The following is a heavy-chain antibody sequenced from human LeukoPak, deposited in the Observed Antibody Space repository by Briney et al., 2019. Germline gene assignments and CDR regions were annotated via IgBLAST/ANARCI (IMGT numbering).Heavy chain of an antibody. D-gene: IGHD5-12*01. Sequence: GGSLRLSCAASGFIFSQYSMNWVRQAPGKGLEWVSHIRSSSETFYADSVKGRFTISRDSARNSLYLQMNNLRGEDTAIYYCARDAGNSGYGCDLWGQGTLVTVSS. V-gene: IGHV3-48*01. CDR1: GFIFSQYS. CDR3: ARDAGNSGYGCDL. CDR2: IRSSSET. J-gene: IGHJ5*02.